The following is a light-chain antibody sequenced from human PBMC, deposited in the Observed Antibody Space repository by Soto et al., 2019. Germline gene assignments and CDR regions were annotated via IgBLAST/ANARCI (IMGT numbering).Light chain of an antibody. J-gene: IGLJ1*01. CDR1: SSDVGAYNS. CDR2: DVS. V-gene: IGLV2-14*01. Sequence: QSALTQPASVSGSPGQSIAISCTGTSSDVGAYNSVSWYQQSPGKAPKLIIHDVSNRPSGVSDRFSGSKSGNTASLTISGLQAEDEGDYYCSSYTSSSSYVFGSGTKVTVL. CDR3: SSYTSSSSYV.